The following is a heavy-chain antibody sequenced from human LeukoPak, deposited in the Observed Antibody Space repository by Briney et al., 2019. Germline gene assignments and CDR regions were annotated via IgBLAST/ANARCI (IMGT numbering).Heavy chain of an antibody. J-gene: IGHJ4*02. CDR2: ITNSGNSK. Sequence: GGSLRLSCAASEFTFSSYSMNWVRQAPGKGPEWVSYITNSGNSKSYADSVKGRFTISRDNTKNSLYLQMNGLRAEDTAVYYCARTGSSGYLTFDYWGQGILVTVSS. CDR3: ARTGSSGYLTFDY. CDR1: EFTFSSYS. D-gene: IGHD3-22*01. V-gene: IGHV3-48*01.